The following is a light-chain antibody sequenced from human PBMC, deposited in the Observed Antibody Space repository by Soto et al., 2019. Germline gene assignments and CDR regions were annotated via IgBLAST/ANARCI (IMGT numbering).Light chain of an antibody. J-gene: IGLJ1*01. Sequence: ALTQPRSVSGSPGQSVTISCTGTSSDVGGYNYVSWYQQHPGKAPKLMIYDVSKRPSGVPDRFSGSKSGNTASLTISGLQAEDEADYYCCSYAGSPYVFGTGTKVTV. CDR3: CSYAGSPYV. CDR1: SSDVGGYNY. V-gene: IGLV2-11*01. CDR2: DVS.